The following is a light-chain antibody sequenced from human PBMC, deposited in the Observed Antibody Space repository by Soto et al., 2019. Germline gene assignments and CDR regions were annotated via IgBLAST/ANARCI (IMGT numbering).Light chain of an antibody. CDR3: QQYDSSPGT. CDR2: GAS. Sequence: ESVLTQSPGTLSLSPGERATLSCRASQSVRSSFLAWYQLKPGQAPRLLIYGASSRATGIPDRFSGSGSGTDFTLTISRLEPEDFAVYYCQQYDSSPGTLGQGTKVEIK. V-gene: IGKV3-20*01. CDR1: QSVRSSF. J-gene: IGKJ1*01.